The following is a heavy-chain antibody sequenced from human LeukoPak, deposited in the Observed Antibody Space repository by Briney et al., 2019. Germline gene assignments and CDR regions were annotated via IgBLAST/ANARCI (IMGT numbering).Heavy chain of an antibody. J-gene: IGHJ4*02. CDR3: ARVGDYGGNSIDY. CDR2: NHHSGST. V-gene: IGHV4-4*02. CDR1: GGSISSSNW. Sequence: PSGTLSLTCAVSGGSISSSNWWSWVRPPPGEGLGWGGENHHSGSTNYNPSLKSRFTKSVDKSKTQFSLKLSSVPAGDTAAYYGARVGDYGGNSIDYWGQGTLVTVSS. D-gene: IGHD4-23*01.